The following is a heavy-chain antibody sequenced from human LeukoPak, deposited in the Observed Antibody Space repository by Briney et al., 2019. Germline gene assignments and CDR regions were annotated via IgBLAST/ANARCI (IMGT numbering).Heavy chain of an antibody. CDR2: IYYSGST. CDR3: ARDVVGGRVDI. J-gene: IGHJ3*02. CDR1: GGSISTYY. Sequence: SETLSLTCTVSGGSISTYYWSWIRQPPGKGLEWIGYIYYSGSTNYSPSLKSRVTISVDTSKNQFSLKLSSVTAADTAVYYCARDVVGGRVDIWGQGTMVTVSS. V-gene: IGHV4-59*01.